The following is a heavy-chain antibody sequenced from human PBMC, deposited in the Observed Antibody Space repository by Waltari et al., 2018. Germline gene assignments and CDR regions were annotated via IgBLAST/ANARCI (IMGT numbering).Heavy chain of an antibody. D-gene: IGHD3-9*01. J-gene: IGHJ6*02. Sequence: QVQLQESGPGLVKPSETLSLTCTVSGGSISSHYWSWIRQPPGKGLEWIGYIYYSGSTNDNPPLKSRVTISVDTSKNQFSLKLSSVTAADTAVYYCARDQGRGNYYDILTGQYYYYYYGMDVWGQGTTVTVSS. CDR2: IYYSGST. V-gene: IGHV4-59*11. CDR3: ARDQGRGNYYDILTGQYYYYYYGMDV. CDR1: GGSISSHY.